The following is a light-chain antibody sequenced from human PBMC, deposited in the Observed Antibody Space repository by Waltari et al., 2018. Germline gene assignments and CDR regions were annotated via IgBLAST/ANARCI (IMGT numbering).Light chain of an antibody. V-gene: IGLV1-44*01. CDR3: ATWDDSLNGL. J-gene: IGLJ2*01. CDR2: SNN. Sequence: SVLTQPPSVSGTPGQRVSISCSGSSSNIGSKSVNWYQQVPGTAPKLLIYSNNQRPSGVPDRFTGSKSGASASLAISGLQSEDEADYYCATWDDSLNGLFGGGTKLTVL. CDR1: SSNIGSKS.